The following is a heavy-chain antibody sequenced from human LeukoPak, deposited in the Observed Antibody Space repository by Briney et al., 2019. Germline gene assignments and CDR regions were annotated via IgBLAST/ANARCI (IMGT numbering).Heavy chain of an antibody. CDR2: MNPNNGNT. J-gene: IGHJ5*02. Sequence: ASVKVSCKASGFTFTRYDINWVRQASGRGLEWMGWMNPNNGNTGYAQKFQGRVTMTRDTYTNTAYMELRGLRPEDTAVYYCVRDAEGAGISVNFWFDPWGQGTLVTVSS. V-gene: IGHV1-8*01. CDR3: VRDAEGAGISVNFWFDP. D-gene: IGHD1-14*01. CDR1: GFTFTRYD.